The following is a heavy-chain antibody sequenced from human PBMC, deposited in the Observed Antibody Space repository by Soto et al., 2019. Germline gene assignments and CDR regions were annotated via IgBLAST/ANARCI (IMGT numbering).Heavy chain of an antibody. V-gene: IGHV3-23*01. J-gene: IGHJ3*02. D-gene: IGHD3-3*02. Sequence: EVQLLESGGGLVQPGGSLRLSCAASGFTFSSYAMSWVRQAPGKGLEWVSGISGSGDSTYYADSVKGRFTLSRDNSKNTLYLQMNSMRAEDTAVYYCASRAFVDAFDIWGQGTVVTVSS. CDR1: GFTFSSYA. CDR2: ISGSGDST. CDR3: ASRAFVDAFDI.